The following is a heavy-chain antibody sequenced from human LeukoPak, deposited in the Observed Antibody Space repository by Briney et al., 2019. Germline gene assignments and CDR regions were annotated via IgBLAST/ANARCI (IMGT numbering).Heavy chain of an antibody. CDR2: INHSGST. CDR3: ARQAPKVTIFGVVNRKTYMDV. Sequence: EPLSLTCAVYGGSLSGYYWSWIRQPPGKGLEWMGEINHSGSTNDNPSLKSRVTISVDTSKNQFSLELSSVTAADAAVYYCARQAPKVTIFGVVNRKTYMDVWGKGTTVTVSS. D-gene: IGHD3-3*01. CDR1: GGSLSGYY. J-gene: IGHJ6*03. V-gene: IGHV4-34*01.